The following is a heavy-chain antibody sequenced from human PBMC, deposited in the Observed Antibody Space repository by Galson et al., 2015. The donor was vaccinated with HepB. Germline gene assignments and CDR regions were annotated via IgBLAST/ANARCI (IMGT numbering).Heavy chain of an antibody. D-gene: IGHD1-26*01. Sequence: SLRLSCAASGFTFSDYWMHWVRQAPGKGLVWVSRIKKDGSTTWYADSVKGRFTISRDNARNTLYLQMNNLRAEDTAVYYCSREGWEAGAGYSDSWGQGALVTVSS. CDR3: SREGWEAGAGYSDS. CDR2: IKKDGSTT. J-gene: IGHJ4*02. CDR1: GFTFSDYW. V-gene: IGHV3-74*01.